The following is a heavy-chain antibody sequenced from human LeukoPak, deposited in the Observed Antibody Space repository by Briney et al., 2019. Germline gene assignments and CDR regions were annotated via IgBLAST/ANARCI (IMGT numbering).Heavy chain of an antibody. CDR3: AELGITMIGGV. CDR2: IYYSGST. V-gene: IGHV4-39*01. D-gene: IGHD3-10*02. Sequence: SETLSLTCTVSGGSISSSSYYWGWIRQPPGKGLERIGSIYYSGSTYYNTSLKSRVTISVDTSKNQFSLKLSSVTAADTAVYYCAELGITMIGGVWGKGTTVTISS. J-gene: IGHJ6*04. CDR1: GGSISSSSYY.